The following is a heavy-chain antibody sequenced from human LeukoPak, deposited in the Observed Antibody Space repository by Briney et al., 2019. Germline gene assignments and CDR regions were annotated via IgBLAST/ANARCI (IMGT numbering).Heavy chain of an antibody. Sequence: GGSLRLSCAASGFTFYDYAMHWVRQAPGKGLQWISSINWVGDTSSYADSVKGRFTVSRDNTKGSLYLQMHSLRSEDTALHYCAKDRQYGDYGGGDFFDSWGQGTLVTVSS. V-gene: IGHV3-43D*03. CDR1: GFTFYDYA. CDR2: INWVGDTS. D-gene: IGHD4-17*01. J-gene: IGHJ4*02. CDR3: AKDRQYGDYGGGDFFDS.